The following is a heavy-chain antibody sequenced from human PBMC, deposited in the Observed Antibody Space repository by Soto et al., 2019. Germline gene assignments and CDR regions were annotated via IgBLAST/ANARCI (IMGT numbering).Heavy chain of an antibody. D-gene: IGHD2-15*01. CDR2: ISSNGGST. Sequence: EVQLVESGGGLVQPGGSLRLSCAASGFTFSSYAMHWVRQAPGMGLEYVSAISSNGGSTYYANSVKGRFTISRDNSKKTQDLQMGSLRAEDRAVEYCARNNGGNAEAIDVCGQGTMITVSS. CDR3: ARNNGGNAEAIDV. V-gene: IGHV3-64*01. J-gene: IGHJ3*01. CDR1: GFTFSSYA.